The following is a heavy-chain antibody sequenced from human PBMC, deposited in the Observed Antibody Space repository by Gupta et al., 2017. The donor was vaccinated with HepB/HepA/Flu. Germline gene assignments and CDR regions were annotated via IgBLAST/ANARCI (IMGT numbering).Heavy chain of an antibody. CDR1: GYTFTGYY. CDR3: ARSGSYYKGGAFDI. CDR2: INPNSGGT. J-gene: IGHJ3*02. D-gene: IGHD3-10*01. V-gene: IGHV1-2*04. Sequence: CKASGYTFTGYYMHWVRQAPGQGLEWMGWINPNSGGTNYAQKFQGWVTMTRDTSISTAYMELSRLRSDDTAVYYCARSGSYYKGGAFDIWGQGTMVTVSS.